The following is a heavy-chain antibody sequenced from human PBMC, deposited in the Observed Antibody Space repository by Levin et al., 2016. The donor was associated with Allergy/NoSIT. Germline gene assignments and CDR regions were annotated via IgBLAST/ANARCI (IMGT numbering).Heavy chain of an antibody. CDR1: GGSLSSYY. CDR2: IYYSGST. CDR3: ARHGTRTSWFDP. D-gene: IGHD1-14*01. V-gene: IGHV4-59*08. Sequence: SETLSLTCTVSGGSLSSYYWSWIRQPPGKGLEWIGYIYYSGSTNYNPSLKSRVTISVDTSKKQFSLKLSSVTAADTAVYYCARHGTRTSWFDPWGPGNPGHRLL. J-gene: IGHJ5*02.